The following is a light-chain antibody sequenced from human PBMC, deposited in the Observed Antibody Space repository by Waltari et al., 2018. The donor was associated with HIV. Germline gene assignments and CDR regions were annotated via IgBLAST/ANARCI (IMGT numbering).Light chain of an antibody. CDR3: QQYRDWPRYT. CDR2: GGS. J-gene: IGKJ2*01. CDR1: ESVDNN. V-gene: IGKV3-15*01. Sequence: EVVLTQSPLTLSVSPGERVTLSGRASESVDNNIAWYQQKPGPSPSVFIYGGSARATGLPVRFSGSGSGTDVTLNISSLKSEDIAVYFCQQYRDWPRYTFGEGTKLDIK.